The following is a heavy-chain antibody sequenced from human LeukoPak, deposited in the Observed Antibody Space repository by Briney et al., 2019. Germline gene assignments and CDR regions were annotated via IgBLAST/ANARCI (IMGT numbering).Heavy chain of an antibody. CDR1: EFTFNDYG. V-gene: IGHV3-23*01. J-gene: IGHJ6*03. D-gene: IGHD2-2*01. Sequence: GGSLRLSCAASEFTFNDYGMSWVRQAPGKGLEWVSTISGRGRSTYYADSVKGRFIISRDNSKNTLHLQMNSLRTEDTAVYYCAKSGIVVVPAAMPGKLLNYYYYYYMDVWGKGTTVTISS. CDR3: AKSGIVVVPAAMPGKLLNYYYYYYMDV. CDR2: ISGRGRST.